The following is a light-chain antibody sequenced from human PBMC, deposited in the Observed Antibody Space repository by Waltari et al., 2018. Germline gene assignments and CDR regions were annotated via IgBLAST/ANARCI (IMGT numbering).Light chain of an antibody. CDR2: GAS. Sequence: EIVMTQSPATLSVSPGERATLSCRTSQSLSSHLAWYQQKPGQAPRRLIYGASTRATSIPFRFSGSGSRAEFTLTISSLQSEDFAVYYCQQYNNWPFTLGQGTKLEIK. V-gene: IGKV3-15*01. CDR3: QQYNNWPFT. CDR1: QSLSSH. J-gene: IGKJ2*01.